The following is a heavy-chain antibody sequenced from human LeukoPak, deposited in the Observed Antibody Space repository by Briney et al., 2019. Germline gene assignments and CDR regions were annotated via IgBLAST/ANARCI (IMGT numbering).Heavy chain of an antibody. V-gene: IGHV1-69*13. D-gene: IGHD3-10*01. J-gene: IGHJ6*03. CDR3: ARTFGSGSYSIRASYYYYYMDV. Sequence: ASVKVSCKASGGTFSNYAISWVRQAPGQGLEWMGGIIPIFGTANYAQKFQGRVTITADESTSTAYMELSSLRSEDTAVYYCARTFGSGSYSIRASYYYYYMDVWGKGTTVTVSS. CDR2: IIPIFGTA. CDR1: GGTFSNYA.